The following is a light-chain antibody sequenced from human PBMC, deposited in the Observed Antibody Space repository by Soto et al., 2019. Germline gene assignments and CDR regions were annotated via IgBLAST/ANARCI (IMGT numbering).Light chain of an antibody. CDR1: SSNIGAGYD. CDR3: QSYDSSLSAVV. Sequence: QSALTQPASVSGAPGQRVTISCTGSSSNIGAGYDVHWYQQLPGTAPKLLIYGNSNRPSGVPDRFSGSKSDTSASLAITGLQAEDEADYYCQSYDSSLSAVVFGGGTQLTVL. J-gene: IGLJ2*01. V-gene: IGLV1-40*01. CDR2: GNS.